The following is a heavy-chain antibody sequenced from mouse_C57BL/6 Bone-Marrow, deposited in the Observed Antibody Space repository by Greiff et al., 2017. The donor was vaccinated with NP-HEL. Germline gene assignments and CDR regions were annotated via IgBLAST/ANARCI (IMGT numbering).Heavy chain of an antibody. D-gene: IGHD1-1*01. Sequence: QVQLQQSGPELVKPGASVKISCKASGYAFSSSWMNWVKQRPGKGLEWIGRIYPGAGDTNYNGKFKGKATLTADKSSSTAYMQLSSLTSEDSAVYFCARSLHYYGSSYGYFDVWGTGTTVTVSS. CDR3: ARSLHYYGSSYGYFDV. CDR1: GYAFSSSW. CDR2: IYPGAGDT. J-gene: IGHJ1*03. V-gene: IGHV1-82*01.